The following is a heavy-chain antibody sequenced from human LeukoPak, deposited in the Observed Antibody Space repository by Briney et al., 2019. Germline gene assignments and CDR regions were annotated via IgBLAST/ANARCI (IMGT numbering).Heavy chain of an antibody. CDR2: ISAYNGDT. V-gene: IGHV1-18*01. J-gene: IGHJ3*02. CDR3: ARDLLGANDAFDI. CDR1: GYTFTNYN. D-gene: IGHD3-10*01. Sequence: ASVKVSCKASGYTFTNYNILWVRQAPGQGLEWMGWISAYNGDTNYAQNFQGRVTMTTDTSTSTAYMELKSLRSDDTAVYYCARDLLGANDAFDIWGQGTMLTVSS.